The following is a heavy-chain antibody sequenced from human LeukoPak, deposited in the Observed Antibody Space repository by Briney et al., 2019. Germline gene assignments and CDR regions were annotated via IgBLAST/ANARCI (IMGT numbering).Heavy chain of an antibody. J-gene: IGHJ6*02. CDR1: GGSFSGYY. CDR3: ARFSAGQTYYDILTVSPEFYYYGMDV. V-gene: IGHV4-34*01. Sequence: PSETLSLTCAVYGGSFSGYYWSWIRQPPGKGLEWIGEINHSGSTNYNPSLKSRVTISVDTSKNQFSLKLSSVTAADTAVYYCARFSAGQTYYDILTVSPEFYYYGMDVWGQGTTVTVSS. CDR2: INHSGST. D-gene: IGHD3-9*01.